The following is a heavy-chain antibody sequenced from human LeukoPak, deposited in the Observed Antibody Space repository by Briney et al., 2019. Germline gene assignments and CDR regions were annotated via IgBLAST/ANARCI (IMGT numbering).Heavy chain of an antibody. J-gene: IGHJ4*02. CDR1: GYTFTGYY. CDR2: INPNSGGT. Sequence: ASVKVSCKASGYTFTGYYMHWVRQAPGQGLEGMGWINPNSGGTNYAQKFQGRVTMTRDTSISTAYMELSRLRSDDTAVYYCARDEDIVVVPAATIGRYFDYWGQGTLVTVSS. CDR3: ARDEDIVVVPAATIGRYFDY. V-gene: IGHV1-2*02. D-gene: IGHD2-2*01.